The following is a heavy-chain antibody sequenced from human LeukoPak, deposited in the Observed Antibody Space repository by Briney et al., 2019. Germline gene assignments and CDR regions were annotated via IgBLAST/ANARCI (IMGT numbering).Heavy chain of an antibody. D-gene: IGHD3-10*01. CDR2: IYPADSDT. CDR3: TRGFRYSSGSFYHDY. Sequence: GESLKISCKGSGFSYTNYWIGWVRQMPDKGLEWMGSIYPADSDTRYNPSFQGLATISADRSISTAYLQWSSLEASDSAMYYCTRGFRYSSGSFYHDYWGQGTLVTVSS. V-gene: IGHV5-51*01. CDR1: GFSYTNYW. J-gene: IGHJ4*02.